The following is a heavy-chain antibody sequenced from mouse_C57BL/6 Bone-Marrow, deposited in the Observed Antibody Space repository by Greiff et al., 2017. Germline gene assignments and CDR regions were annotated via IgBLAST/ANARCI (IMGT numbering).Heavy chain of an antibody. J-gene: IGHJ2*01. V-gene: IGHV1-64*01. Sequence: QVQLQQSGAELVKPGASVKLSCKASGYTFTSYWMHWVKQRPGQGLEWIGMIHPNSGSTNYNEKFKSKATLTVDKSSSTAYMQLSSLTSEDSAVYYCARSYGYDDFPLGYWGQGTTLTVSS. D-gene: IGHD2-2*01. CDR2: IHPNSGST. CDR1: GYTFTSYW. CDR3: ARSYGYDDFPLGY.